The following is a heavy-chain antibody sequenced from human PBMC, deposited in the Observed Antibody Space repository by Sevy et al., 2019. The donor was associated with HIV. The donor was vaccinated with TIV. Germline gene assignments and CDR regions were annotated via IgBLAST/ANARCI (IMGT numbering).Heavy chain of an antibody. CDR3: ARESLRYYDSSGRNIYDY. D-gene: IGHD3-22*01. V-gene: IGHV3-7*01. J-gene: IGHJ4*02. CDR2: IKQDGSEK. CDR1: GISISSHW. Sequence: GSLRLSCVGAGISISSHWMNWVRQSPGKGLEWVANIKQDGSEKYYVDSVKGRFTISRDNAKNSLYLQMNSLRAEDTAVYYCARESLRYYDSSGRNIYDYWGQGTLVTVSS.